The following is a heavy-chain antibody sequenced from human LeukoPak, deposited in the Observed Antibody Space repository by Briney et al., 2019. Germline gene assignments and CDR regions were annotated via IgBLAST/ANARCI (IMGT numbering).Heavy chain of an antibody. D-gene: IGHD3-10*01. Sequence: PGGSLRHSCAASGFTFSSYAMSWVRQTPGKGLEWVSAIRGSVGSTYYADSVKGRFTVSRDNSKNTLYLQMNSLRAEDTAVYYCAKHYYGSGSYYDAFDIWGQGTMVTVSS. J-gene: IGHJ3*02. CDR2: IRGSVGST. CDR3: AKHYYGSGSYYDAFDI. CDR1: GFTFSSYA. V-gene: IGHV3-23*01.